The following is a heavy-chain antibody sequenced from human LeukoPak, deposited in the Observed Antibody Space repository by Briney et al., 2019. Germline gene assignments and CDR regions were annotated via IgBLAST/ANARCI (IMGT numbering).Heavy chain of an antibody. V-gene: IGHV3-30*04. CDR3: ARDSASYCSGGSCYPPMLDY. CDR1: GFTFSSYA. D-gene: IGHD2-15*01. CDR2: ISYDGSNK. Sequence: PGGSLRLSCAASGFTFSSYAMHWVRQAPGKGLEWVAVISYDGSNKYYADSVKGRFTISRDNSKYTLYLQMNSLRAEDTAVYYCARDSASYCSGGSCYPPMLDYWGQGTLVTVSS. J-gene: IGHJ4*02.